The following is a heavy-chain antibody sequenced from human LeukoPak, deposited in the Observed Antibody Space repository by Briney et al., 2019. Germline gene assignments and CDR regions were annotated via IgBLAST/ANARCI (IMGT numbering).Heavy chain of an antibody. CDR3: ARIGSDCYDPLCPINDAFDI. Sequence: ASVKVSCKASGYTFTSYYMHWVRQAPGQGLEWMGIINPSGGSTSYAQKFQGRVTMTRDMSTSTVYMELSSLRSEDTAVYYCARIGSDCYDPLCPINDAFDIWGQGTMVTVSS. D-gene: IGHD2-21*02. CDR1: GYTFTSYY. J-gene: IGHJ3*02. CDR2: INPSGGST. V-gene: IGHV1-46*01.